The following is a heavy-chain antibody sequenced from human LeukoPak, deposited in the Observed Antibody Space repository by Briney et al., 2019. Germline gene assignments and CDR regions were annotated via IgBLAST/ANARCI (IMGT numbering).Heavy chain of an antibody. V-gene: IGHV3-48*03. CDR1: GFTFSSYE. CDR3: AKGSEPGHF. Sequence: GGSLRLSCAASGFTFSSYEMNWVRQAPGKGLEWVSYISSSGRTIYYADSVKGRFTISRDNAKNSLYLQMNSLRAEDTAVYYCAKGSEPGHFGGQGTLVTVSS. CDR2: ISSSGRTI. J-gene: IGHJ4*02. D-gene: IGHD3-3*02.